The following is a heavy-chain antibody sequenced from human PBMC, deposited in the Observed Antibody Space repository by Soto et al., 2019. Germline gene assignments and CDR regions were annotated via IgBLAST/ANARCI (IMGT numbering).Heavy chain of an antibody. J-gene: IGHJ4*02. V-gene: IGHV1-2*02. CDR2: INPKTGGT. CDR1: GYTFTDYF. Sequence: ASVKVSCKASGYTFTDYFMHWVLQAPGQGLEWMGWINPKTGGTNYVQKFQGRVTMTRDTSITTAYIELSRLRSDDTAVYYCARDVVGSDYFDSWGQGTLVTVSS. CDR3: ARDVVGSDYFDS. D-gene: IGHD1-26*01.